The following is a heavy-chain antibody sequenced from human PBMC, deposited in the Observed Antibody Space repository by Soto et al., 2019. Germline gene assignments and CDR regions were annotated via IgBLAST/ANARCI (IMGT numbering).Heavy chain of an antibody. J-gene: IGHJ5*02. CDR1: GGSISSGGSS. Sequence: SETLSLTCAVSGGSISSGGSSWTWIRQPPGKGLEWIGYIYHSGSTYYNPSLKSRVTISVDRSKNQFSLNLSSVTAADTAVYYCARVWFGESSWFDPWGQGTLVTVSS. D-gene: IGHD3-10*01. CDR3: ARVWFGESSWFDP. V-gene: IGHV4-30-2*01. CDR2: IYHSGST.